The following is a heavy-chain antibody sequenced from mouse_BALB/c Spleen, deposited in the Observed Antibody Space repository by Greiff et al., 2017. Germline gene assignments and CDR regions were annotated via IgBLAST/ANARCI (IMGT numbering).Heavy chain of an antibody. CDR2: ISYSGST. CDR1: GVSITRGY. D-gene: IGHD2-1*01. Sequence: EVKLVASGPSLVKPSQSLSLTCSVSGVSITRGYWNWIRKFPGNKLEYMGYISYSGSTYYNPSLKSRISITRDTSKNQYYLQLNSVTTEDTATYYCARGGNYDAMDYWGQGTSVTVSS. J-gene: IGHJ4*01. V-gene: IGHV3-8*02. CDR3: ARGGNYDAMDY.